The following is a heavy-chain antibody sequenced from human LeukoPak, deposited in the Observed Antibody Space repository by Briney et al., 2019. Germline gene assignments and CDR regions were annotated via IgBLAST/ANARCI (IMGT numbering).Heavy chain of an antibody. CDR1: GFTSSIYA. V-gene: IGHV3-23*01. CDR3: AISYSGSYFDF. Sequence: PGGSPRLSSAPPGFTSSIYAMRWGCHAPQERLEWVSATRGRGGGTYYADSVKGRFTISRDNSKNPLYLQMNSLRAEDTAVYYCAISYSGSYFDFWGRGTLVTVSS. J-gene: IGHJ4*02. CDR2: TRGRGGGT. D-gene: IGHD1-26*01.